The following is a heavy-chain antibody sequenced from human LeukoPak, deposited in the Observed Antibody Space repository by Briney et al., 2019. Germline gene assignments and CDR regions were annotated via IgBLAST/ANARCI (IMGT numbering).Heavy chain of an antibody. CDR1: GGSISSSSYY. D-gene: IGHD3-10*01. CDR3: ARGANGSGSYYRDY. Sequence: PSETLSLTCTVSGGSISSSSYYWGWFRQPPGKGLEWIGSIYYSGSTYYNPSLKSRVTISVDTSKNQFSLKLSSVTAADTAVYYCARGANGSGSYYRDYWGQGTLVTVSS. V-gene: IGHV4-39*07. CDR2: IYYSGST. J-gene: IGHJ4*02.